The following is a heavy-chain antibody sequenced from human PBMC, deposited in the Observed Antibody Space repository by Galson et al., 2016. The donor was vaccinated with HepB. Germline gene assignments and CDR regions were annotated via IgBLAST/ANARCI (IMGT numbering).Heavy chain of an antibody. CDR1: GFSVSSNY. V-gene: IGHV3-53*01. J-gene: IGHJ4*02. Sequence: SLRLSCAASGFSVSSNYLSWVRQAPGKGLEWVSVIFSAGTTYYADSVKGRFTIFRDNSKNTLNLQMNSLRAEDTAVYYRARDSGSGSFDYWGQGTLVTVSS. CDR3: ARDSGSGSFDY. CDR2: IFSAGTT. D-gene: IGHD1-26*01.